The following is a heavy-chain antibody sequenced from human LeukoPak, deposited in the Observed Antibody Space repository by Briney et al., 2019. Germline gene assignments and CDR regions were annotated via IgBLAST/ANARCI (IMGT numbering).Heavy chain of an antibody. CDR2: ISWNSGSI. CDR3: ARAMVRGVIPY. CDR1: GFTFDDYA. J-gene: IGHJ4*02. Sequence: GGSLRLSCAASGFTFDDYAMHWVRQAPGKGLEWVSGISWNSGSIGYADSVKGRFTISRDNAKNSLYLQMNSLRPEDTALYYCARAMVRGVIPYWGQGTLVTVSS. V-gene: IGHV3-9*01. D-gene: IGHD3-10*01.